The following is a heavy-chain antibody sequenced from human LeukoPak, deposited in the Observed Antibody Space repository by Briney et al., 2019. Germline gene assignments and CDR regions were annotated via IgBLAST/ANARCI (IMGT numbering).Heavy chain of an antibody. CDR2: INHSGST. J-gene: IGHJ4*02. V-gene: IGHV4-34*01. CDR1: GGSFSGYY. CDR3: ARAKVGAMGY. Sequence: SETLSLTCAVYGGSFSGYYWSWIRQPPGKGLEWIGEINHSGSTNYNPSLKSRVTISVDTSKNQFSLKLSSVTAADTAVYYCARAKVGAMGYWGQGTLVTVSS. D-gene: IGHD1-26*01.